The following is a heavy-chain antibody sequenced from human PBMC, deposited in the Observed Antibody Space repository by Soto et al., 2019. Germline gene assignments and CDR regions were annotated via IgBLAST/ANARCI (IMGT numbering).Heavy chain of an antibody. D-gene: IGHD3-22*01. Sequence: SVKVSCKVSGYTLTELSMHWVRQAPGQGLEWMGGIIPIFGTANYAQKFQGRVTITADESTSTAYMELSSLRSEDTAVYYCARSTYYYDSSGYHDAFDIWGQGTMVTVSS. V-gene: IGHV1-69*13. CDR1: GYTLTELS. CDR2: IIPIFGTA. CDR3: ARSTYYYDSSGYHDAFDI. J-gene: IGHJ3*02.